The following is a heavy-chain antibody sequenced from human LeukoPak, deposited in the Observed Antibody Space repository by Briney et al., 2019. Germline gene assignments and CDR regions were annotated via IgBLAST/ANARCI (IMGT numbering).Heavy chain of an antibody. J-gene: IGHJ4*02. V-gene: IGHV3-53*01. CDR2: IYSGGST. CDR3: ARSPGAYCGGGCYPYYFDY. CDR1: GFTFSSNY. Sequence: GGSLRLSCAASGFTFSSNYMSWVRQAPGKGLEWVSVIYSGGSTYYADSVKGRFTISRDNSKNTLYLQMNSLRAEDTAVYYCARSPGAYCGGGCYPYYFDYWGQGTLVTVSS. D-gene: IGHD2-21*02.